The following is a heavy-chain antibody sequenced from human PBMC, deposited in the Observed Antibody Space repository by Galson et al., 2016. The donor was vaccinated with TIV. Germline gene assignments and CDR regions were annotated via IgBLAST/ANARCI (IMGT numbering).Heavy chain of an antibody. CDR1: GFSLTELS. J-gene: IGHJ4*02. D-gene: IGHD6-13*01. CDR2: FDPQDGET. V-gene: IGHV1-24*01. Sequence: SVKVSCKVSGFSLTELSIHWVRQTPEKGLEWMGGFDPQDGETIYSQKFQGRITMTEDTSTDTAYMVLSSLRADDTAVYYCTTDFSWYEKTVMGTSTDAYWGRGTLVTVSS. CDR3: TTDFSWYEKTVMGTSTDAY.